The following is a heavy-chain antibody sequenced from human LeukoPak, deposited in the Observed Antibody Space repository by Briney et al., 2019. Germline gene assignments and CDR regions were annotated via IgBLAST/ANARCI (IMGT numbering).Heavy chain of an antibody. CDR2: IYYSGST. CDR3: ARENIVVVPAAMEGYYYYYYMDV. V-gene: IGHV4-59*01. D-gene: IGHD2-2*01. J-gene: IGHJ6*03. CDR1: GGSISSYY. Sequence: PSETLSLTCTVSGGSISSYYWSWIRQPPGKGLEWIGYIYYSGSTNYNPSLKSRVTISVDASKNQFSLKLSSVTAADTAVYYCARENIVVVPAAMEGYYYYYYMDVWGKGTTVTISS.